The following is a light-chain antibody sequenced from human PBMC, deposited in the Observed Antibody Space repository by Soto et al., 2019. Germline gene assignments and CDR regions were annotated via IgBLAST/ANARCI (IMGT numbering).Light chain of an antibody. CDR3: QQYGSSPIT. V-gene: IGKV3-20*01. Sequence: EIVLTQSPSTLSFSPVERATLSFSASQSVSSSYLAWYQQKPGQAPRLLIYGASSRATGIPDRFSGSGSGTDFTLTISRLEPEDFAVYYCQQYGSSPITFGQGTRLEIK. CDR1: QSVSSSY. J-gene: IGKJ5*01. CDR2: GAS.